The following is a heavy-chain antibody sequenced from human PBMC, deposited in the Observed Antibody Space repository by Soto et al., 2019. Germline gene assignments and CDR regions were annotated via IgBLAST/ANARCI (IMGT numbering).Heavy chain of an antibody. Sequence: SETLSLTCTVSGVSISTYYWSWIRQPPGKGLEWIGYVYYRGTTNYNPSLKSRVTISVETSKNQFSLKVTSVTAADTAVYYCAREDYYFDNWGQGTLVTVSS. V-gene: IGHV4-59*01. J-gene: IGHJ4*02. CDR2: VYYRGTT. CDR3: AREDYYFDN. CDR1: GVSISTYY.